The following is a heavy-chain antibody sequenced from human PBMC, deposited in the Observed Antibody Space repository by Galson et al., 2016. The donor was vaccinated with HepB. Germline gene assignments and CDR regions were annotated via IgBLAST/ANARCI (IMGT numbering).Heavy chain of an antibody. CDR3: AKVATPNRNYENWFDS. CDR1: GFTFSNYV. D-gene: IGHD4-11*01. J-gene: IGHJ5*01. CDR2: IWYDGSSK. Sequence: SLRLSCAASGFTFSNYVMRWVRQAPGKGLEWVAVIWYDGSSKYYIDSVKGRFTISRDNSKNTLNLQMSSLRAEDTAVYYCAKVATPNRNYENWFDSWGQGTLVTVSS. V-gene: IGHV3-33*06.